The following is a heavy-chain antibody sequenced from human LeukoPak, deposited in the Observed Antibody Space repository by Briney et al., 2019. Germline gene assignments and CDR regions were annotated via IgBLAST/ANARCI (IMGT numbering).Heavy chain of an antibody. CDR3: ARDIVVVPAAPFDP. CDR2: IKQDGSEK. D-gene: IGHD2-2*01. Sequence: GGSLRLSCAASGFTFSSYWMSWVRQAPGKGLEWVANIKQDGSEKYYVDSVKGRFTISRDNAKNSLYLQMNSLRAEDTAVYYCARDIVVVPAAPFDPWGQGTLVTLSS. V-gene: IGHV3-7*01. J-gene: IGHJ5*02. CDR1: GFTFSSYW.